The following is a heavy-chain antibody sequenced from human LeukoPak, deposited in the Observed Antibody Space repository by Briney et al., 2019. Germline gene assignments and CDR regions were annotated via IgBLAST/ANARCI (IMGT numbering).Heavy chain of an antibody. CDR1: EYTFTNYW. Sequence: GESLKISCKGSEYTFTNYWIGWVRQTSDKGLEFVAFIYPRDSDTRYNPSFQGQVTISADKSTNTAYLQWSSLQASDTAMYYCARSTSAYYSADYWGQGTLVTVSS. J-gene: IGHJ4*02. V-gene: IGHV5-51*01. D-gene: IGHD3-22*01. CDR3: ARSTSAYYSADY. CDR2: IYPRDSDT.